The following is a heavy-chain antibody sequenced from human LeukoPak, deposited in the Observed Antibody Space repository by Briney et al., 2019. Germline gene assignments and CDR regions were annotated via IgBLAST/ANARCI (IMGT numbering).Heavy chain of an antibody. Sequence: PGGSLRLSCAVSEFTFSHYAMSWVRQAPGTGLEWVGSLTDSGDATYYADSVKGRLTISRDNSNSTLYLHISGLRDEDTAVYYCARGYSHNSGGWLDPWGQGTLVTVSS. CDR2: LTDSGDAT. D-gene: IGHD5-12*01. CDR3: ARGYSHNSGGWLDP. J-gene: IGHJ5*02. V-gene: IGHV3-23*01. CDR1: EFTFSHYA.